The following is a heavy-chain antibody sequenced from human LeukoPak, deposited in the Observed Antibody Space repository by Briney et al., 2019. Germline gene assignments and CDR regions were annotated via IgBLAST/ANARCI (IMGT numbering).Heavy chain of an antibody. V-gene: IGHV4-39*01. CDR2: IYYSGST. J-gene: IGHJ4*02. Sequence: SETLSLTCTVSGGSISSSSYYWGWIRQHPGKGQEWIGRIYYSGSTYYNPSLKSRVTISVDTSKNQFSLKLSSVTAADTAVYYCASHGYSSSWYYFDYWGQGTLVTVSS. CDR1: GGSISSSSYY. D-gene: IGHD6-13*01. CDR3: ASHGYSSSWYYFDY.